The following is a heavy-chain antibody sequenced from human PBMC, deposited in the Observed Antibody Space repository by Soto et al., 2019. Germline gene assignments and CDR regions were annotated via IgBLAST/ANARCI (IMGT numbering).Heavy chain of an antibody. CDR1: GGSLNISC. D-gene: IGHD3-16*01. CDR3: ARGAYYVSP. Sequence: QVQLQESGPGLVKPSETLSLTCTVSGGSLNISCWSWIRQPPGQGLEWIGFICYSGSTKYNPSLEGRVTMSVDPSKNYFSLKVSSVTAADSAVYYCARGAYYVSPWGHGTLVTVSS. J-gene: IGHJ5*02. V-gene: IGHV4-59*01. CDR2: ICYSGST.